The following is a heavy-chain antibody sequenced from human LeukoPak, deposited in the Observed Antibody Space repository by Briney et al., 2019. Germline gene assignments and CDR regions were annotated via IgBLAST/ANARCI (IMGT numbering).Heavy chain of an antibody. CDR3: TRDVGGKNRKDHDAFDF. D-gene: IGHD1-26*01. J-gene: IGHJ3*01. CDR2: ISGDGRYI. CDR1: GFTFSTFS. V-gene: IGHV3-21*01. Sequence: AGGSLRLSCAASGFTFSTFSLNWVRQAPGKGLEWVSSISGDGRYIYNADSMKGRFTTSIDSATNSLYLQMISLSAEDPAIYFCTRDVGGKNRKDHDAFDFWGQGTMVTVCS.